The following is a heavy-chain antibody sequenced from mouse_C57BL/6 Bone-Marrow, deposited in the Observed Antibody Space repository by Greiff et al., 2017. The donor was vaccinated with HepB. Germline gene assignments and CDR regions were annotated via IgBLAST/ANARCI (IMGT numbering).Heavy chain of an antibody. J-gene: IGHJ2*01. Sequence: EVQLVESGGGLVQPGGSLKLSCAASGFTFSDYGMAWVRQAPRKGPDWVAFISNLAYSIYYADTVTGRFPISRENAKNTLYLEMSSLRSEETAMYYCARAYSLYYFDYWGQGTTLTVSS. CDR2: ISNLAYSI. V-gene: IGHV5-15*01. CDR1: GFTFSDYG. CDR3: ARAYSLYYFDY.